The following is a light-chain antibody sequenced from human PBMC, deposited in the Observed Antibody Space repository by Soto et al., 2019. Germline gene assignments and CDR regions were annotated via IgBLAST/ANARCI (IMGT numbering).Light chain of an antibody. CDR3: QQYGSSPGALT. J-gene: IGKJ4*01. CDR2: AAS. CDR1: QSVSSSF. V-gene: IGKV3-20*01. Sequence: EIVLTQSPGTLSLSPGERATLSCRASQSVSSSFLAGYQQKPGQAPRLLIYAASSRATGIPDRFSGSGSGTAFTLTISRLEPEDFAVYYCQQYGSSPGALTFGGGTKVEIK.